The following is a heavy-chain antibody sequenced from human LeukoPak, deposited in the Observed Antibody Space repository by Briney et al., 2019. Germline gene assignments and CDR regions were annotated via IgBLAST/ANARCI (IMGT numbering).Heavy chain of an antibody. Sequence: GGSLRLSCAASGFTLRSYNMNWVRQAPGKGLEWVSFISSTSNYIYYADSVKGRFTLSSDDAANSLYLQMNSLRAEDTAVYYCATAYYYAEGGQGTLVTVSS. CDR1: GFTLRSYN. CDR3: ATAYYYAE. J-gene: IGHJ4*02. D-gene: IGHD3-10*01. V-gene: IGHV3-21*01. CDR2: ISSTSNYI.